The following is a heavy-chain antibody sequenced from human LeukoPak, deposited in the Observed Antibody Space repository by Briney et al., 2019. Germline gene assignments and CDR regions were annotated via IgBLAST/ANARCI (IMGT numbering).Heavy chain of an antibody. CDR2: INHSGST. CDR1: GGSFSGYY. D-gene: IGHD3-10*01. J-gene: IGHJ4*02. CDR3: ARGATMVRGVTYYFDY. V-gene: IGHV4-34*01. Sequence: SETLSLTCAVYGGSFSGYYWSWIRQPPGKGLEWIGEINHSGSTNYNPSLKSRVTISVDTSKNQFSLKLSSVTAVDTAVYYCARGATMVRGVTYYFDYWGQGTLVTVSS.